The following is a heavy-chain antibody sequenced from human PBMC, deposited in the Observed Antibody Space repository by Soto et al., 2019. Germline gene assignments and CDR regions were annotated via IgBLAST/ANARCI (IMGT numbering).Heavy chain of an antibody. J-gene: IGHJ6*02. CDR3: ARVDSSGWMYYYYYGMDV. CDR2: MNPNSGNT. V-gene: IGHV1-8*01. Sequence: ASVKVSCKASGYTFTSYDINWVRQATGQGLEWMGWMNPNSGNTGYAQKFQGRVTMTRNTSISTAYMELSSLRSEDTAVYYCARVDSSGWMYYYYYGMDVWGQGTRVTVSS. CDR1: GYTFTSYD. D-gene: IGHD6-19*01.